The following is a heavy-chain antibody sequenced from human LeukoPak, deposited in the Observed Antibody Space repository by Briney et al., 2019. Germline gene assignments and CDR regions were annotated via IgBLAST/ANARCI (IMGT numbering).Heavy chain of an antibody. CDR1: GGSISSGDYY. CDR2: ISDSGRT. Sequence: SETLSLTCTVSGGSISSGDYYWSWLRQPPGKGLEWIGYISDSGRTNYNPSLNSQVTLSVATSKNQFSLKLSSVAGADTAVYYCTRTRVGFCSGGGCYRFFDYWGRGTLVIVSS. V-gene: IGHV4-30-4*01. CDR3: TRTRVGFCSGGGCYRFFDY. D-gene: IGHD2-15*01. J-gene: IGHJ4*02.